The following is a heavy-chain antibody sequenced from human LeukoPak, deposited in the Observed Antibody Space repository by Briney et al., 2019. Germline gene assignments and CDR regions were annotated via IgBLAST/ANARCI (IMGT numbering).Heavy chain of an antibody. CDR1: GFTFSSYG. CDR2: ISYDGSNK. CDR3: AKVQTGTTYYFDY. V-gene: IGHV3-30*18. Sequence: GGSLRLSCAASGFTFSSYGMHWVRQAPGKGLEWVAVISYDGSNKYYADSVKGRFTISRDNSKNTLYLQMNSLRAEDTAVYYCAKVQTGTTYYFDYWGQGTLVTVSS. D-gene: IGHD1-7*01. J-gene: IGHJ4*02.